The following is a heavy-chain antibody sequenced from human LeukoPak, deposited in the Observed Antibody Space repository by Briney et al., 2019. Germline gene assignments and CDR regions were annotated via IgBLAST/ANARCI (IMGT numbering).Heavy chain of an antibody. CDR1: GFTFSSYS. CDR3: AREAPQYYYDSSGSHAFDI. Sequence: PGGSLRLSCAASGFTFSSYSMNWVRQAPGKGLEWVSSISSSSSYIYYADSVKGRLTISRDNAKNSLYLQMNSLRAEDTAVYYCAREAPQYYYDSSGSHAFDIWGQGTMVTVSS. V-gene: IGHV3-21*01. J-gene: IGHJ3*02. CDR2: ISSSSSYI. D-gene: IGHD3-22*01.